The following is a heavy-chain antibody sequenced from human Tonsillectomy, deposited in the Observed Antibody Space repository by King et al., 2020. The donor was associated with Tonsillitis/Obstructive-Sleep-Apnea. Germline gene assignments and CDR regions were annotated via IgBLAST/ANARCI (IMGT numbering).Heavy chain of an antibody. CDR3: AKDGGVAGWLDYFDY. CDR2: ISWNSGSI. J-gene: IGHJ4*02. CDR1: GYTFDDYT. D-gene: IGHD2-8*02. V-gene: IGHV3-9*01. Sequence: VQLVESGGGLGQPGRSLRLSCAASGYTFDDYTMHWVRHAPGKGLEWVSGISWNSGSIGYADSVKSRFTISRDNAKISLYLQMNSLRAEDTALYYCAKDGGVAGWLDYFDYWGQGTLVTVSS.